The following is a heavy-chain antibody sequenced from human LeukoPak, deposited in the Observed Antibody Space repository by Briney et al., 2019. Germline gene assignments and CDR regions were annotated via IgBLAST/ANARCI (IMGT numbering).Heavy chain of an antibody. D-gene: IGHD6-13*01. CDR1: GFTFSDNY. Sequence: PGGSLRLSCSASGFTFSDNYMSWIRQAPGKGLQWVSYISTGSSVYYAESVKGRFTTSRDSANNSLYLQMNSLRAEDTAVYHCARDSSSWTAIDYWGQGTLVTVSS. CDR3: ARDSSSWTAIDY. CDR2: ISTGSSV. J-gene: IGHJ4*02. V-gene: IGHV3-11*04.